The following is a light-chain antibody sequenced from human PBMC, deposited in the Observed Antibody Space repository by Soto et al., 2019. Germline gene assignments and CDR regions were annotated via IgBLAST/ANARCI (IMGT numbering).Light chain of an antibody. Sequence: DIQMTQSPSSLSASIGDRVTIACRASQYINTYLNWYQQKPGKAPKLLVYAASSLQSGVPSRFSGSGSGTDFTLIITSLQPEDFATYSCQQSYSAPLTFGGGTKVDIK. CDR1: QYINTY. V-gene: IGKV1-39*01. CDR3: QQSYSAPLT. CDR2: AAS. J-gene: IGKJ4*01.